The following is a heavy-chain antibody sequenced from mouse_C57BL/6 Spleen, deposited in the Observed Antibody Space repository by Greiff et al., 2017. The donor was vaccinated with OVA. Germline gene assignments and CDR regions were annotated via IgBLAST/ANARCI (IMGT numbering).Heavy chain of an antibody. CDR1: GYTFTDYN. J-gene: IGHJ3*01. CDR2: INPNNGGT. D-gene: IGHD4-1*01. V-gene: IGHV1-18*01. CDR3: ARWDWDNAY. Sequence: EVKLMESGPELVKPGASVKIPCKASGYTFTDYNMDWVKQSHGKSLEWIGDINPNNGGTIYNQKFKGKATLTVDKSSSTAYMELRSLTSEDTAVYYCARWDWDNAYWGQGTLVTVSA.